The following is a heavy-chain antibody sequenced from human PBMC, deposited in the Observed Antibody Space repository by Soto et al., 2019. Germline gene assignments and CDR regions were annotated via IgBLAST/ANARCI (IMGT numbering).Heavy chain of an antibody. D-gene: IGHD3-3*01. J-gene: IGHJ4*02. CDR2: ITYDGSDK. Sequence: QVQLVESGGGVVQPGRSLRLSCAASGFTFSSYGMHWVRQAPGKGLEWVAVITYDGSDKYYADSVKGRFTISRGNSKNTLYLQMNSLRAEDTAVYYCAKDLSGNSLTFVYWGQGTLVTVSS. V-gene: IGHV3-30*18. CDR3: AKDLSGNSLTFVY. CDR1: GFTFSSYG.